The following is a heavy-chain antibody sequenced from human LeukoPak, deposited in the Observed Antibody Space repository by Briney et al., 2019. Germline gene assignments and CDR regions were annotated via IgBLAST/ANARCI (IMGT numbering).Heavy chain of an antibody. CDR3: ARGSYGSGSYYYL. V-gene: IGHV1-8*01. CDR1: GYTFTSYE. CDR2: MNPNSGNS. J-gene: IGHJ5*02. D-gene: IGHD3-10*01. Sequence: GASVGVSCKASGYTFTSYEINWVRQATGQGLEWMGWMNPNSGNSGHAQKFQGRVTMARNTSISTAYMELNSLRSEDTAVYYCARGSYGSGSYYYLWGQGTLVTVSS.